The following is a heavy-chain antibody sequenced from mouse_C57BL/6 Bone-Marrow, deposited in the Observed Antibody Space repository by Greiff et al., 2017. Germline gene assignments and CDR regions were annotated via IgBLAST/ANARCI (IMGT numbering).Heavy chain of an antibody. Sequence: EVQLVESGPELVKPGASVKISCKASGYSFTGYYMNWVQQSPEKSLEWIREINPSTGGTTYNQQFKAKATLTVVKSSRTAYMQLKSLTSEDSAVYYCARECFENCYGSIWYFDVWGTGTTVTVSS. CDR3: ARECFENCYGSIWYFDV. D-gene: IGHD1-1*01. CDR1: GYSFTGYY. J-gene: IGHJ1*03. V-gene: IGHV1-42*01. CDR2: INPSTGGT.